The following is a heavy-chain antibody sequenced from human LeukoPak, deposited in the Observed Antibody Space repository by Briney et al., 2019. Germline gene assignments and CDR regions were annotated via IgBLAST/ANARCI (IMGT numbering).Heavy chain of an antibody. CDR2: INGNDGST. V-gene: IGHV1-2*02. J-gene: IGHJ4*02. CDR3: ARDEGSTYNQLDY. D-gene: IGHD1-14*01. CDR1: GYTFDNFY. Sequence: GASVKVSCKASGYTFDNFYIHWVRQAPGRGPEWMGWINGNDGSTNYAQKFQGRVTMTRVTAINTVYMDLSGLRPDDTAIYYCARDEGSTYNQLDYWGQGTLVTVSS.